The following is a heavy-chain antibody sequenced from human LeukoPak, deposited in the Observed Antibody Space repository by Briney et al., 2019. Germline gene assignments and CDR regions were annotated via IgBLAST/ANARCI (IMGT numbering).Heavy chain of an antibody. V-gene: IGHV3-30*18. J-gene: IGHJ6*04. CDR3: AKDSNPPRGPDYYYYYGMDV. D-gene: IGHD3-10*01. Sequence: GGSLRLSCAATGFTFSSYGMHWVRQAPGKGLEWVAVISYDGSNKYYADSVKGRFTISRDNSKNTLYLQMNSLRAEDTAVYYCAKDSNPPRGPDYYYYYGMDVWGNGTTVTVSS. CDR1: GFTFSSYG. CDR2: ISYDGSNK.